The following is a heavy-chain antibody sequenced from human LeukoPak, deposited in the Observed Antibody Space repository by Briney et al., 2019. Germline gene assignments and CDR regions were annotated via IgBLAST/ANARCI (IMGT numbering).Heavy chain of an antibody. D-gene: IGHD1-1*01. CDR3: AKFSFIGTGSFDY. J-gene: IGHJ4*02. V-gene: IGHV3-23*01. CDR1: GFTFSSYA. Sequence: PGGSLRLSCAASGFTFSSYAMSWVRQAPGKGLEWVSAVSGSGGSTYYADSVKGRFTISRDNSKNTLYLQMNSLRAEDTAVYYCAKFSFIGTGSFDYRGQGTLVTVSS. CDR2: VSGSGGST.